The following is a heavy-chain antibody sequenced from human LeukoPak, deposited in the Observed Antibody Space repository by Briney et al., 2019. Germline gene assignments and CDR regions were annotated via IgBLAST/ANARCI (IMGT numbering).Heavy chain of an antibody. Sequence: SETLSLTCTVSGGSISSGSYYWGWIRQPPGKGLEWIGSIYYSGDTYYNPSHKTRVTMSVDTSKNRFSLKLSSVTAADTALYYCARDRQQLVRGDYFDYWGQGTLVTVSS. CDR2: IYYSGDT. CDR1: GGSISSGSYY. D-gene: IGHD6-13*01. V-gene: IGHV4-39*07. CDR3: ARDRQQLVRGDYFDY. J-gene: IGHJ4*02.